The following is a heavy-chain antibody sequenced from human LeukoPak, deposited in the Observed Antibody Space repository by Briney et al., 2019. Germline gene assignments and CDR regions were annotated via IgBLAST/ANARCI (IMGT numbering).Heavy chain of an antibody. J-gene: IGHJ4*02. Sequence: ASVKVSCKASGYTFTGYYMHWVRQAPGQGLEWMGWINPNSGGTNYAQKFQGRVTMTRDTSISTAYMELSRLRSDDTAVYYCAREYSSGWYQDYWGQGTLVTVPS. V-gene: IGHV1-2*02. CDR1: GYTFTGYY. CDR3: AREYSSGWYQDY. CDR2: INPNSGGT. D-gene: IGHD6-19*01.